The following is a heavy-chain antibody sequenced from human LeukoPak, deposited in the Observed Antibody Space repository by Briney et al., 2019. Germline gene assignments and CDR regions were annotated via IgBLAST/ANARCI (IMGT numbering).Heavy chain of an antibody. CDR3: ARTTNAFDI. J-gene: IGHJ3*02. CDR1: GGSISSYY. V-gene: IGHV4-59*01. Sequence: SETLSLTCTVSGGSISSYYWSWIRQPPGKGLEWIGYIYYSGSTNYNPSLRSRVTISVDTSKNQFSLKLSSVTAADTAVYYCARTTNAFDIWGQGTMVTVSS. D-gene: IGHD4-17*01. CDR2: IYYSGST.